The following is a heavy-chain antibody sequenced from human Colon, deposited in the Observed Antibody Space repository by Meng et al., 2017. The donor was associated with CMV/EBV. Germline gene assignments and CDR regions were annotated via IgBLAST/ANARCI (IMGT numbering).Heavy chain of an antibody. CDR1: GYPFTNYD. V-gene: IGHV1-8*01. J-gene: IGHJ6*02. CDR3: AVIVPATDYSYGTDV. Sequence: VKVSCKASGYPFTNYDINWVRQATGQGLEWMGWMNPNSGETGFAQKFQGRITMTRDTSISTAYLELSTLKSEDTALYFCAVIVPATDYSYGTDVWGQGTTVTVSS. D-gene: IGHD2-15*01. CDR2: MNPNSGET.